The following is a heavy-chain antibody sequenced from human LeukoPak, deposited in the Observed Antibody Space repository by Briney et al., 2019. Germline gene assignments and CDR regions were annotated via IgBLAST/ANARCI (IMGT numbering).Heavy chain of an antibody. D-gene: IGHD3-3*01. CDR1: GYTFTSYD. Sequence: ASVKVSCKASGYTFTSYDIIWVRQATGQGLEWMGWMSPYSDNTGYAQKFQGRITITRNTSISTAYMELSSLRSEDTALYYCARTYPKYYDVWSGYYRHYMDVWGKGTTVTVSS. CDR2: MSPYSDNT. V-gene: IGHV1-8*01. J-gene: IGHJ6*03. CDR3: ARTYPKYYDVWSGYYRHYMDV.